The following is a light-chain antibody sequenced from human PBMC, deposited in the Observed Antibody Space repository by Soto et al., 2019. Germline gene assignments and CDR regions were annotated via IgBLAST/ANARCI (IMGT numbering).Light chain of an antibody. CDR3: TSYTSSSTLV. V-gene: IGLV2-8*01. CDR2: EVS. Sequence: QSALTQPPSASGSPGQSVTISCTGSSSDIGAYKYVSWYQQHPGKSPRLMIYEVSKRPPGVPGRFSGSKSGNTASLTVSGLQSEDEADYYCTSYTSSSTLVFGGGTKLTVL. J-gene: IGLJ3*02. CDR1: SSDIGAYKY.